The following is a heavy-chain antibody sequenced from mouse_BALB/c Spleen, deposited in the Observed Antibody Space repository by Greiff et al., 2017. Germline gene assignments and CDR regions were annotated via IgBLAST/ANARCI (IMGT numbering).Heavy chain of an antibody. CDR3: ARQMGYDSGESYFDY. V-gene: IGHV5-6*01. D-gene: IGHD2-14*01. J-gene: IGHJ2*01. Sequence: EVQLVESGGDLVKPGGSLKLSCAASGFTFSSYGMSWVRQTPDKRLEWVATISSGGSYTYYPDSVKGRFTISRDNAKNTLYLQMSSLKSEDTAMYYCARQMGYDSGESYFDYWGQGTTLTVSS. CDR2: ISSGGSYT. CDR1: GFTFSSYG.